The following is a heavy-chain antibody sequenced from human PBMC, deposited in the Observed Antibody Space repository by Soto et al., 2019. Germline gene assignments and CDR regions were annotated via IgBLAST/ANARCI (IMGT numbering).Heavy chain of an antibody. J-gene: IGHJ4*02. CDR1: GFTFSSYG. V-gene: IGHV3-30*03. Sequence: PGGSLRLSCAASGFTFSSYGMHWVRQAPGKGLEWVAVISYDGSNKYYADSVKGRFTISRDNSKNTLYLQMNSLRAEDTAVYYCTRGSYHDYWGQGTLVTVSS. CDR3: TRGSYHDY. CDR2: ISYDGSNK. D-gene: IGHD1-26*01.